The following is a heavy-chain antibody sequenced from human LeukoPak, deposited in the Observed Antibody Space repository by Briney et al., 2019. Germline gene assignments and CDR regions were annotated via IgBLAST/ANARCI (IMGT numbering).Heavy chain of an antibody. CDR3: ARSFHGY. V-gene: IGHV3-7*01. J-gene: IGHJ4*02. Sequence: GGSLRLSCVASGLTFTDFWMSWVRQAPGKGLEWVANIKQDGSEKYYVDSVKGRFTISRDNAKNSVYLQMDSLRDEDTAVYYCARSFHGYWGQGTLVTVSS. CDR2: IKQDGSEK. CDR1: GLTFTDFW.